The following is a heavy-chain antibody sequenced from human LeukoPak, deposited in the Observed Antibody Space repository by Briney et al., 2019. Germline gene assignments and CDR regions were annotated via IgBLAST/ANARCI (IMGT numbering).Heavy chain of an antibody. CDR2: IREDGTEK. V-gene: IGHV3-7*01. Sequence: GGSLRLSCAASGFSFRSHGMNWVRQAPGKGLEWVANIREDGTEKNYVDSVKGRFTISRDNAKNSLFLQMSNLRDDDTAIYYCARHVGISFWGQGTLVTVSS. CDR3: ARHVGISF. J-gene: IGHJ4*02. D-gene: IGHD7-27*01. CDR1: GFSFRSHG.